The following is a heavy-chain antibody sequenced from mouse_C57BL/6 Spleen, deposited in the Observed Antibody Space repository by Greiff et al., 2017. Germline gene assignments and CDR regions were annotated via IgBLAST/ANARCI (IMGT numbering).Heavy chain of an antibody. CDR3: ARWGNGNTY. J-gene: IGHJ3*01. Sequence: QVQLQQSGAELMKPGASVKLSCKATGYTFTGYWIEWVKQRPGHGLEWIGEILPGSGSTNYNEKFQGKATITADTSSNTAYLQLSSLTSEDTAVYYCARWGNGNTYWGQGTLVTVSA. D-gene: IGHD2-1*01. CDR2: ILPGSGST. CDR1: GYTFTGYW. V-gene: IGHV1-9*01.